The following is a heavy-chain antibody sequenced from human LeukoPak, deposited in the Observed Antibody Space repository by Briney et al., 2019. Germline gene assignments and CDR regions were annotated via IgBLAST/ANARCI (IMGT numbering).Heavy chain of an antibody. D-gene: IGHD2-2*02. J-gene: IGHJ6*02. CDR1: GGSISSYY. CDR2: IYYSGST. V-gene: IGHV4-59*01. CDR3: ARDIPHYYGMDV. Sequence: SETLSLTCTVSGGSISSYYWSWIRQPPGKGLEWIGYIYYSGSTNYNPSLKSRVTISVDTSKNQFSLKLSSATAADTAVYYCARDIPHYYGMDVWGQGTTVTVSS.